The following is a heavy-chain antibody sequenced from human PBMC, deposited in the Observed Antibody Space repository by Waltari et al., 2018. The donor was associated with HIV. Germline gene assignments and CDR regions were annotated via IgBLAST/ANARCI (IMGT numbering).Heavy chain of an antibody. D-gene: IGHD5-12*01. V-gene: IGHV3-23*01. CDR1: GFTFSSYA. J-gene: IGHJ4*02. CDR2: IGGSGGST. CDR3: AKAAQPIVTTWHFNY. Sequence: EVQLLESGGGLVQPGGSLRLSCAASGFTFSSYARNGVRQAPGKGLEWVSTIGGSGGSTYYADSVKGRFTISRDNSKNTLSLQMNSLRAEDTAVYYCAKAAQPIVTTWHFNYWGQGTLVTVSS.